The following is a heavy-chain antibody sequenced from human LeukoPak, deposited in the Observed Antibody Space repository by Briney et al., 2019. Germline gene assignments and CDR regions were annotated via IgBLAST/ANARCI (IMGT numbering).Heavy chain of an antibody. V-gene: IGHV3-30*03. D-gene: IGHD1-26*01. CDR2: ISYDGGIK. CDR3: ARDPYSGSYGNYYYYFMDV. J-gene: IGHJ6*03. Sequence: GRSLRLSCAASGFTFSRYGTHWVRQAPGKGLEWVAVISYDGGIKYYADSVKGRFTISRDNSKNTLYLEMNSLRAEDTAVYYCARDPYSGSYGNYYYYFMDVWGKGTTVTISS. CDR1: GFTFSRYG.